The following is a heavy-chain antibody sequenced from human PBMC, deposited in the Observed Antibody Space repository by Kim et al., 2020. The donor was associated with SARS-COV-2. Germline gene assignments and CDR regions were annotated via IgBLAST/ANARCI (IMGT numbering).Heavy chain of an antibody. CDR1: GGSISSSSYY. V-gene: IGHV4-39*07. Sequence: SETLSLTCTVSGGSISSSSYYWARIRQPPGKGLEWFGSIYYSGRTSSNPSLQSRVTISVDTSKNQLSLKLSSVTAADSAVSHCSSLEGPSFWDAFYIWC. CDR3: SSLEGPSFWDAFYI. J-gene: IGHJ3*02. CDR2: IYYSGRT. D-gene: IGHD3-3*01.